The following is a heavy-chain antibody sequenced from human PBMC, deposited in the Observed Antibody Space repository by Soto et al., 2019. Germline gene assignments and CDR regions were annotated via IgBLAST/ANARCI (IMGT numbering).Heavy chain of an antibody. D-gene: IGHD1-26*01. CDR3: ASHSGSSPEGRYYYGMDV. CDR2: IIPIFGTA. Sequence: QVQLVQSGAEVKKPGSSVKVSCKASGGTFSSYAISWVRQAPGQGLEWMGGIIPIFGTADYAQKIQGRVTITAEEATSTAYMELSSLRSEDTAVYYCASHSGSSPEGRYYYGMDVWGQGTTVTVSS. V-gene: IGHV1-69*12. J-gene: IGHJ6*02. CDR1: GGTFSSYA.